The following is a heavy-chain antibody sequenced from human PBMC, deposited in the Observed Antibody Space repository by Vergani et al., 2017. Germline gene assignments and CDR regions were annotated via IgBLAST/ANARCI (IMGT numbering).Heavy chain of an antibody. V-gene: IGHV3-48*03. CDR3: AKTSKGSSNYMDV. Sequence: EVQVVESGGGLVQPGGSLRLSCAASGFTFSSYEMNWVRQAPGKGLEWVSYISSSGSTIYYADSVKGRFTISRDNAKNSLYLQMNSLRAEDTAVYNCAKTSKGSSNYMDVWGKGTTVTVSS. J-gene: IGHJ6*03. CDR1: GFTFSSYE. CDR2: ISSSGSTI. D-gene: IGHD4-11*01.